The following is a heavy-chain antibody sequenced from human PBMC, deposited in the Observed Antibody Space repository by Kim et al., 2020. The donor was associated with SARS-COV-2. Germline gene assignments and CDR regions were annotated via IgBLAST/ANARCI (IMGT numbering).Heavy chain of an antibody. Sequence: GRFTIARDNAKDTLYLQMNSLRAEDAAVYYCARVPKGYCSSTSCYAYFDYWGQGTLVTVSS. V-gene: IGHV3-74*01. D-gene: IGHD2-2*01. J-gene: IGHJ4*02. CDR3: ARVPKGYCSSTSCYAYFDY.